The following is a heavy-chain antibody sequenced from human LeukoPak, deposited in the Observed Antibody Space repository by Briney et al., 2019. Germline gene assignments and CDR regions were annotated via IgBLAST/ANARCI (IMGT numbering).Heavy chain of an antibody. Sequence: GGSLRLCCSISGHTYSKVLVRPAPGKGLEWVSSISVSGGGTHYAGSVKGRFTISRDNSKKTMYLQMNSLRVDDTAKYFCATWYTNFYYMDVWGKGTTVTVSS. CDR1: GHTYSK. V-gene: IGHV3-23*01. CDR2: ISVSGGGT. CDR3: ATWYTNFYYMDV. J-gene: IGHJ6*03. D-gene: IGHD6-13*01.